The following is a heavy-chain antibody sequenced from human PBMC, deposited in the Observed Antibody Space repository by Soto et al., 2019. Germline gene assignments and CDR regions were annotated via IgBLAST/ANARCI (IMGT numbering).Heavy chain of an antibody. CDR3: ARGSLETNTYYYYGMDV. D-gene: IGHD3-16*01. CDR1: GGSISSSSYY. Sequence: KTSETLSLTCTVSGGSISSSSYYWGWIRQPPGKGLEWIGSIYYSGSTYYNPSLKSRVTISVDTSKNQFSLKLSSVTAADTAVYYCARGSLETNTYYYYGMDVWGQGTTVTVSS. V-gene: IGHV4-39*01. J-gene: IGHJ6*02. CDR2: IYYSGST.